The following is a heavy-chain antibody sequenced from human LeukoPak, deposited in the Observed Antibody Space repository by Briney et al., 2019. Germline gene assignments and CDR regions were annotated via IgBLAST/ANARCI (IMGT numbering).Heavy chain of an antibody. CDR2: INPSGGST. Sequence: ASVKVSCKASGYTFTSYYMHWVRQAPGQGLEWMGIINPSGGSTSYAQKFQGRVTMTRDTSTSTVYMELSSLRSEDTAVYYCARDLYSSSWYKPYYYYYGMDVRGQGTTVTVSS. CDR3: ARDLYSSSWYKPYYYYYGMDV. CDR1: GYTFTSYY. D-gene: IGHD6-13*01. V-gene: IGHV1-46*01. J-gene: IGHJ6*02.